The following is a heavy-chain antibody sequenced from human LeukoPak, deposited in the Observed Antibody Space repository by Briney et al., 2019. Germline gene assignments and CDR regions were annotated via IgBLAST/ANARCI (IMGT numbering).Heavy chain of an antibody. V-gene: IGHV1-69*02. CDR2: IIPILGIA. Sequence: ASVKVSCKASGYTFTSYTISWVRQAPGLGLEWMGRIIPILGIANYAQKFQGRVTITADKSTSTAYMELSSLRSEDTAVYYCARHSSRGNYDFWSGYPEYFQHWGQGTLVTVSS. CDR1: GYTFTSYT. CDR3: ARHSSRGNYDFWSGYPEYFQH. J-gene: IGHJ1*01. D-gene: IGHD3-3*01.